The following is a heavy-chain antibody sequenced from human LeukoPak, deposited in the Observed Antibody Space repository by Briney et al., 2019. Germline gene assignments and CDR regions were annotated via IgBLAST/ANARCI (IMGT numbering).Heavy chain of an antibody. Sequence: ASVKVSCKASGYTFTGYYMHWVRQAPGQGLERMGWINPNSGGTNYAQKFQGRVTMTRDTSISTAYMELSRLRSDDTAVYYCARGVGASDYFDYWGQGTLVTVSS. CDR1: GYTFTGYY. CDR3: ARGVGASDYFDY. J-gene: IGHJ4*02. CDR2: INPNSGGT. D-gene: IGHD1-26*01. V-gene: IGHV1-2*02.